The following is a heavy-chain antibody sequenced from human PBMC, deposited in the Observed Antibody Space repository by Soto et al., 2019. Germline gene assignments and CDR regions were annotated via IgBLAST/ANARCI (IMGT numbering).Heavy chain of an antibody. CDR3: AKGYSSSKPLYYFDY. V-gene: IGHV3-23*01. CDR1: GFTFSSYA. CDR2: IRDNGGNK. Sequence: GSLRLSCAASGFTFSSYAMSWVRQAPGKGLEWVSVIRDNGGNKYYADSVKGRFTISRDNSKNTLYLQMNSLRAEDTAVYYCAKGYSSSKPLYYFDYWGQGTLVTVSS. D-gene: IGHD6-6*01. J-gene: IGHJ4*02.